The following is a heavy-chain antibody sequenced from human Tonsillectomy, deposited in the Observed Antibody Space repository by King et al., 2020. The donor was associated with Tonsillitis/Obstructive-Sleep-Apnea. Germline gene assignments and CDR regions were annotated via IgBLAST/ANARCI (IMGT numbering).Heavy chain of an antibody. CDR3: ARWVVPADQIAAADAYYYYYMDV. Sequence: EQLVQSGAEVKKPGSSVKVSCKASGGTFSSYAISWVRQAPGQGLEWMGGIIPIFGTANYAQKFQGRVTITADESTSTAYMELSSLRSEDTAVYYCARWVVPADQIAAADAYYYYYMDVWGKGTTVTVSS. J-gene: IGHJ6*03. CDR2: IIPIFGTA. V-gene: IGHV1-69*01. D-gene: IGHD2-2*01. CDR1: GGTFSSYA.